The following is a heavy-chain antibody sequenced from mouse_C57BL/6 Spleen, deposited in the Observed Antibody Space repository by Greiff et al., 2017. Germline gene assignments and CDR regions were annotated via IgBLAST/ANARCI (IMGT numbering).Heavy chain of an antibody. CDR1: GFTFSSYA. CDR3: ARNQGGPFDY. CDR2: ISDGGSYT. J-gene: IGHJ2*01. V-gene: IGHV5-4*03. D-gene: IGHD1-1*02. Sequence: EVKLVESGGGLVKPGGSLKLSCAASGFTFSSYAMSWVRQTPEKRLEWVATISDGGSYTYYPDNVKGRFTLSRDNAKNNLYLQMSHLKSEDTAMYYCARNQGGPFDYWGQGTTLTVSS.